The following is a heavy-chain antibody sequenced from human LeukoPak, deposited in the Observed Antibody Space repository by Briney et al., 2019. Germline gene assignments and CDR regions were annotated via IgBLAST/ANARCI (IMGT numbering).Heavy chain of an antibody. CDR1: GFTFSSYG. CDR3: AKAVYSSSKTRGDFDY. CDR2: ISYDGSNE. V-gene: IGHV3-30*18. D-gene: IGHD6-13*01. J-gene: IGHJ4*02. Sequence: PGGSLRLSCAASGFTFSSYGMHWVRQAPGKGLEWVAVISYDGSNEYYADSVKGRFTISRDNSKNTLYLQMNSLRAEDTAVYYCAKAVYSSSKTRGDFDYWGQGTLVTVSS.